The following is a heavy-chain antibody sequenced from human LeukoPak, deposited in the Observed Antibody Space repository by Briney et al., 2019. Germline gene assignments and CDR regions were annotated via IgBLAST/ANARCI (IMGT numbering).Heavy chain of an antibody. V-gene: IGHV3-11*04. CDR3: ARGSLRGGVNFDWLLPSRYFDS. Sequence: GSLRLSCAASGFTFSNYYMSWIRQAPGKGLEWVSYISSSATTIYYAESVKGRFTISRDNTKNSLYLQMDSLRAEDTAVYYCARGSLRGGVNFDWLLPSRYFDSWGQGTLVTVSS. CDR1: GFTFSNYY. CDR2: ISSSATTI. J-gene: IGHJ4*02. D-gene: IGHD3-9*01.